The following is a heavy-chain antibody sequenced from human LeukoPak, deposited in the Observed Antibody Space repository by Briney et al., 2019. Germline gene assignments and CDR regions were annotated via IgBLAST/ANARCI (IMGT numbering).Heavy chain of an antibody. CDR2: IYYSGST. Sequence: SETLSLTCTVSGGSISSYYWSWIRQPPGKGLEWIGYIYYSGSTNYNPSLKSRVTISVDTSKNQFSLKLSSVTAADTAVHYCARALEGVYYYYGMDVWGQGTTVTVSS. J-gene: IGHJ6*02. D-gene: IGHD3-16*01. CDR3: ARALEGVYYYYGMDV. V-gene: IGHV4-59*01. CDR1: GGSISSYY.